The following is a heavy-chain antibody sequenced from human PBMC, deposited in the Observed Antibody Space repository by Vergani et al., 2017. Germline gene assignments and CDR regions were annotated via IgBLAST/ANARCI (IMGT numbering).Heavy chain of an antibody. CDR2: INPKTGDA. V-gene: IGHV1-2*02. J-gene: IGHJ5*02. D-gene: IGHD3-10*01. CDR3: ARDPHGSESLFNWFDP. Sequence: QVKLVKSGAEMKKPGASMKVSCEASGYFFTDYYIHWVRQAPGQGLEWMGRINPKTGDAKYARKFQDRVTMTRDTSLSTVYLELTRLPSDDTAVYHCARDPHGSESLFNWFDPWGQGTLVIVSS. CDR1: GYFFTDYY.